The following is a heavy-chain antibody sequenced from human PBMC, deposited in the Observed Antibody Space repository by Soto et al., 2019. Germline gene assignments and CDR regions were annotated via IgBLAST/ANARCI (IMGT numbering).Heavy chain of an antibody. Sequence: QVQLVQSGAEVKKPGSSVKVSCKASGGTFNSYAISWVRQAPGQGLEWMGGIIPIIGTADYAQKFQGRVTSTAVDSTSTADMELGSLRSEDTAVYYCASHYYSGGYYFRGLHYWGQGTLVTVSS. D-gene: IGHD3-22*01. V-gene: IGHV1-69*12. CDR1: GGTFNSYA. J-gene: IGHJ4*02. CDR3: ASHYYSGGYYFRGLHY. CDR2: IIPIIGTA.